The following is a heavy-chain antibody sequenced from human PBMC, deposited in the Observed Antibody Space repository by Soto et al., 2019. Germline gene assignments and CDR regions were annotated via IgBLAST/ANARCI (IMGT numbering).Heavy chain of an antibody. V-gene: IGHV3-9*01. CDR1: GFTFSSYA. CDR3: ANDGFTSSFSRWFDP. Sequence: GGSLRLSCAASGFTFSSYAMHWVRQAPGKGLEWVAGISWNSGSIGYADSVKGRFTISRDNAKNSLYLQMNSLRAEDTALYYCANDGFTSSFSRWFDPRGQGTLVTVSS. D-gene: IGHD2-2*01. CDR2: ISWNSGSI. J-gene: IGHJ5*02.